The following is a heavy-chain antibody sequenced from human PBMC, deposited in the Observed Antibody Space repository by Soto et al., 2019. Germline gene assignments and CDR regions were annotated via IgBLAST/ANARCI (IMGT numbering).Heavy chain of an antibody. D-gene: IGHD5-18*01. Sequence: SETLSLTCTVSGGSISSYYWSWIRQPPGKGLEWIGYIYYSGSTNYNPSLKSRVTISVDTSKNQFSLKLSSVTAADTAVYYCARHFLEFRGYSYGSPDPYYYYMDVWGKGTTVTVSS. CDR2: IYYSGST. CDR3: ARHFLEFRGYSYGSPDPYYYYMDV. V-gene: IGHV4-59*08. CDR1: GGSISSYY. J-gene: IGHJ6*03.